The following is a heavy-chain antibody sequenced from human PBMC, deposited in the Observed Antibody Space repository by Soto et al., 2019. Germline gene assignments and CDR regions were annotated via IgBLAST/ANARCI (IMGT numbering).Heavy chain of an antibody. CDR3: AKGLLAIVGTTLPRDAFNI. J-gene: IGHJ3*02. CDR2: ISHDGSYK. Sequence: GGSLRLCCAASGFSFTTYVMHWVRQAPGKGLEWVAVISHDGSYKYYGDAVKGRFTISRDTSKNAVYLEMNSLRPEDTAVYYCAKGLLAIVGTTLPRDAFNIWGQGTMVTVSS. CDR1: GFSFTTYV. D-gene: IGHD1-26*01. V-gene: IGHV3-30*18.